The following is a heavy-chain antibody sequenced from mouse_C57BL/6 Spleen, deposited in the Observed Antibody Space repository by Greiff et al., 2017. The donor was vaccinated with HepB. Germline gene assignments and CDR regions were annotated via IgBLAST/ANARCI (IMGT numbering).Heavy chain of an antibody. D-gene: IGHD1-3*01. CDR1: GYTFTSYG. J-gene: IGHJ2*01. Sequence: VQLQQSGAELARPGASVKLSCKASGYTFTSYGISWVKQSTGQGLEWIGEIYPRSGNTYYNEKFKGKATLTADKSSSTAYMELRSLTSEDSAVYFCARSRRGSVYYFDYWGQGTTLTVSS. V-gene: IGHV1-81*01. CDR3: ARSRRGSVYYFDY. CDR2: IYPRSGNT.